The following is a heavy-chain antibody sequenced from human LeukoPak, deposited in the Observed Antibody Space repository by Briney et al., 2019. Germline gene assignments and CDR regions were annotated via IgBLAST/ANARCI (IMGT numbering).Heavy chain of an antibody. D-gene: IGHD3-22*01. CDR1: GYTFTGYY. CDR2: INPNSGGT. V-gene: IGHV1-2*02. J-gene: IGHJ4*02. CDR3: ARAYYYDSSGYYDDY. Sequence: ASVKVSCKASGYTFTGYYMHWVRQAPGQGLEWMGWINPNSGGTNYAQKFQGRVTMTRDTSISTAYMELSRLRSDDTVVYYCARAYYYDSSGYYDDYWGQGTLVTVSS.